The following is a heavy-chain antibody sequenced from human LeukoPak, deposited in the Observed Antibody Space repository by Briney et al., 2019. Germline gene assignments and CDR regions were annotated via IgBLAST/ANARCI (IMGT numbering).Heavy chain of an antibody. CDR1: GFTFSSYS. Sequence: PGGSLRLSCAASGFTFSSYSMNWVRQAPGKGLEWLSSISSSSSYIYYADSVKGRFTISRDNAKNSLYLQMNSLRAEDTAVYYCARDRHYYDSSGSDWGQGTLVTVSS. D-gene: IGHD3-22*01. V-gene: IGHV3-21*01. J-gene: IGHJ4*02. CDR2: ISSSSSYI. CDR3: ARDRHYYDSSGSD.